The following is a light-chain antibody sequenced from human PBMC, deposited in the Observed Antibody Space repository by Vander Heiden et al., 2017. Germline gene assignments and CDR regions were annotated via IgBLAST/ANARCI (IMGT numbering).Light chain of an antibody. CDR1: SSNIGTGYD. CDR3: QSYDSSLTSPV. Sequence: QSVLPQPPSVSGAPGQRVTISCTGSSSNIGTGYDVHWYQLLPGTAPKLLIFNNNDRPSGVPDRFSGSKSGTSASLAITGLQAEDEADYYCQSYDSSLTSPVFGGGTKLTVL. J-gene: IGLJ3*02. CDR2: NNN. V-gene: IGLV1-40*01.